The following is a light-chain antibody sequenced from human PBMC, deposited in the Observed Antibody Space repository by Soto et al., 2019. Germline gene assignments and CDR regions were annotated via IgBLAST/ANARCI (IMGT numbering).Light chain of an antibody. CDR2: DAS. CDR1: QSIGSS. J-gene: IGKJ1*01. Sequence: DIQMTQSPSTLSASVGDRVTIICRASQSIGSSLAWYQQKPGKAPNLLISDASSLERGVPSRFSGSGSGTEFTLTIRSLQPDDFATYYCQQYHGYSRTFGQGTKV. V-gene: IGKV1-5*02. CDR3: QQYHGYSRT.